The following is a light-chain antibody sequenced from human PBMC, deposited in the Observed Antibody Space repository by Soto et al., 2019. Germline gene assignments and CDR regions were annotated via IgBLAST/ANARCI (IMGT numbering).Light chain of an antibody. J-gene: IGKJ1*01. Sequence: DIQMTQSPSTLSASVGDRVTITCRASQGISNSLAWYQQKPGKVPKLLIYAASTLQSGVPPRFSGSGFGTDFTLTISSLQPEDVATYYCQKYNSAPRTFGQGTKVDIK. CDR3: QKYNSAPRT. V-gene: IGKV1-27*01. CDR2: AAS. CDR1: QGISNS.